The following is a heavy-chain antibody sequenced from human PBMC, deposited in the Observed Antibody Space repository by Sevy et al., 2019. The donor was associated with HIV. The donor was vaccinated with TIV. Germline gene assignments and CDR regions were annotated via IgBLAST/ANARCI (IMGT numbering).Heavy chain of an antibody. CDR2: IGGSGFST. D-gene: IGHD3-10*01. J-gene: IGHJ6*02. CDR1: GFTFDNNA. CDR3: AKVYYYDSGTVIPRGMDV. Sequence: GGSLRLSCAASGFTFDNNAMYWVRQAPGKGLEWVSVIGGSGFSTNYAGSVKGRFTISRDISKSTLYLQMNSLRAEDTAVYYCAKVYYYDSGTVIPRGMDVWGQGTTVTVSS. V-gene: IGHV3-23*01.